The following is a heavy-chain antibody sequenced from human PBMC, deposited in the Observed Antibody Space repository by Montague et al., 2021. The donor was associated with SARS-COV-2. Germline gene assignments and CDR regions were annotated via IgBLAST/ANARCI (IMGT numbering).Heavy chain of an antibody. CDR2: ISTSAYTT. Sequence: SLRLSCAASGFTFSNYDMNWVRQAPGKGPEWISYISTSAYTTSYAGSVKGRFTISRDNGKNSLYLQMNNLRVEDTAGYYCTRDYRSIVGDGLDIWGQGTKVTVSS. CDR1: GFTFSNYD. V-gene: IGHV3-48*03. J-gene: IGHJ3*02. D-gene: IGHD3-16*02. CDR3: TRDYRSIVGDGLDI.